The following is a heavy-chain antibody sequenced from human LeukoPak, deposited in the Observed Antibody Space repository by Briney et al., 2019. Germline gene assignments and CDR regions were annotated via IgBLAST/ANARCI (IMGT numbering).Heavy chain of an antibody. J-gene: IGHJ6*02. D-gene: IGHD6-13*01. V-gene: IGHV1-8*01. CDR1: GYTFTSYD. CDR3: ARGSPGIFDREDYYYYGMDV. Sequence: ASVKVSCKASGYTFTSYDINWVRRATGQGLEWMGWMNPNSGNTGYAQKFQGRVTMTWNTSISTAYMELSSLRSEDTAVYYCARGSPGIFDREDYYYYGMDVWGQGTTVTVSS. CDR2: MNPNSGNT.